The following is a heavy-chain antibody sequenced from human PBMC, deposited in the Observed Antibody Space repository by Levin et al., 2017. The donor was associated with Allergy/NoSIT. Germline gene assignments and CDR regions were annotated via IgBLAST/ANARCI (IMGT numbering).Heavy chain of an antibody. Sequence: GESLKISCAGSGFVFSKYSMSWVRHVPGKGLEWVSYISSSSSTVYYADSVRGRFTISRDNAQNSVFLQMNNLRADDTAVYYCVGDSSAYYWGQGTLVTVSS. CDR3: VGDSSAYY. CDR1: GFVFSKYS. CDR2: ISSSSSTV. D-gene: IGHD3-22*01. V-gene: IGHV3-48*04. J-gene: IGHJ1*01.